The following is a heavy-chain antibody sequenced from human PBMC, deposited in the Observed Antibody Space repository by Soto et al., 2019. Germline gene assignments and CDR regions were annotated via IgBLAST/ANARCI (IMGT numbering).Heavy chain of an antibody. J-gene: IGHJ4*02. D-gene: IGHD5-12*01. CDR3: TLPEGYSGYEVSGSSRTFEY. CDR1: GFTFSNAW. Sequence: AXGSLRLSCAASGFTFSNAWMSWVRQAPGKGLDWVGRIKSKTDGGTTDYAAPVKGRFTISRDDSKNTLYLQMNSLKTEDTAVYYCTLPEGYSGYEVSGSSRTFEYWGQGTLVTVSS. V-gene: IGHV3-15*01. CDR2: IKSKTDGGTT.